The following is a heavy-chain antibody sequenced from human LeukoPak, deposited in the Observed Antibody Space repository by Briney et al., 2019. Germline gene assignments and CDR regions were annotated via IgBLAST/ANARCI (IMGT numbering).Heavy chain of an antibody. CDR1: GFTVSSNY. Sequence: GGSLRLSCAASGFTVSSNYMSWVRQAPGKGPEWVSVIYSGGSTYYADSVKGRFTISRDNSKNTLYLQMNSLRAEDTAVYYCAKDDHGGSGWRDYFDYWGQGTLATVSS. CDR2: IYSGGST. CDR3: AKDDHGGSGWRDYFDY. V-gene: IGHV3-53*01. D-gene: IGHD6-19*01. J-gene: IGHJ4*02.